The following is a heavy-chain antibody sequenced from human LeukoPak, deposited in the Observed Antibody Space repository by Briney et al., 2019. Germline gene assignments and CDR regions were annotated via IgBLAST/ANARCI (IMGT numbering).Heavy chain of an antibody. CDR2: ISYDGSNK. J-gene: IGHJ4*02. V-gene: IGHV3-30*04. CDR1: GYTFSRYA. CDR3: SRQVGSGFTIDY. Sequence: GGPQRLSCAASGYTFSRYAMHWVRQAPGKGLECVAVISYDGSNKYYADSVKGRFTISRENPKNTLYLQMNSLIAEDTAVYYCSRQVGSGFTIDYWGQGTLVTVSS. D-gene: IGHD6-19*01.